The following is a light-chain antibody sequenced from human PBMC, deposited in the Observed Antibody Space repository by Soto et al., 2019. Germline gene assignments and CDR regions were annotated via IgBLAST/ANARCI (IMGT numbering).Light chain of an antibody. CDR2: GAS. Sequence: VMTQSPATLSVSGGERATLSCRASQSVTSNLAWYQQKPGQVPRLLIYGASTRATGIPARFSGSGSGTEFTLTISSLQSEDFAVYYCQQYRTFGQGTKVEMK. V-gene: IGKV3-15*01. J-gene: IGKJ1*01. CDR1: QSVTSN. CDR3: QQYRT.